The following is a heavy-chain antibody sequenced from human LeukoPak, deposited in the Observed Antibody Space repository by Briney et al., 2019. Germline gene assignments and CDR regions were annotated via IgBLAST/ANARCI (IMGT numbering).Heavy chain of an antibody. CDR2: IWYDGSNK. CDR1: GFTFSSSG. V-gene: IGHV3-33*01. J-gene: IGHJ4*02. D-gene: IGHD4-17*01. Sequence: GRSLRLSCAASGFTFSSSGMHWVRQAPGKGLEWVAVIWYDGSNKYYADSVKGRFTISRDNSKNTLYLQMNSLRAEDTAVYYCARGDYGDYVGAVFDYWGQGTLVTVSS. CDR3: ARGDYGDYVGAVFDY.